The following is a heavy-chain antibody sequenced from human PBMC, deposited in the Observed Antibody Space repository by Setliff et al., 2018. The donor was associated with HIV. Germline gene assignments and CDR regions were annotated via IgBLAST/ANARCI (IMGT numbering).Heavy chain of an antibody. Sequence: SETLSLTCTVSGDSLSSSSYYWGWIRQPPGKGLDWIGSIFYSGTTYYNPSLESRVTISVDTSKNQFSLKLSSATAADTAVCYCARYYGSGTYHRWFDPWGQGTPVTVSS. CDR3: ARYYGSGTYHRWFDP. CDR2: IFYSGTT. V-gene: IGHV4-39*01. CDR1: GDSLSSSSYY. J-gene: IGHJ5*02. D-gene: IGHD3-10*01.